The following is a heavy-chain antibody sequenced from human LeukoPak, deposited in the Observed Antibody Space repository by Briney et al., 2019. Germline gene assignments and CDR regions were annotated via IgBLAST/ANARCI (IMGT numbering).Heavy chain of an antibody. J-gene: IGHJ5*02. V-gene: IGHV1-69*01. D-gene: IGHD3-10*01. CDR1: GGTFSSYA. CDR2: IIPIFGTA. CDR3: ARAFGPITMVRGVPKVWFDP. Sequence: EASVKVSCKASGGTFSSYATSWVRQAPGQGLEWMGGIIPIFGTANYAQKFQGRVTITADESTSTAYMELSSLRSEDTAVYYCARAFGPITMVRGVPKVWFDPWGQGTLVTVSS.